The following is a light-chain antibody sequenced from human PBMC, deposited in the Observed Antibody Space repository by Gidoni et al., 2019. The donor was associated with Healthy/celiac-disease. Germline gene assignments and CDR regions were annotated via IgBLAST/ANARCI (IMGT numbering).Light chain of an antibody. Sequence: DIVLPQSPATLSLSPGETATLSCRASQSVSSYLAWYQQKPGQAPRLLIYDASNRATGIPARFSGSVSGTDLTLTISSLEPEDFAVYYCQQRSNWPITFGQGTRLDIK. CDR3: QQRSNWPIT. V-gene: IGKV3-11*01. J-gene: IGKJ5*01. CDR1: QSVSSY. CDR2: DAS.